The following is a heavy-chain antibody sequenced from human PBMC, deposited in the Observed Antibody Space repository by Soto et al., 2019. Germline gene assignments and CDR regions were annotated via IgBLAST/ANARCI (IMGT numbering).Heavy chain of an antibody. CDR3: ARDPYDILSRHHSGMDV. Sequence: PSETLSLTCTVSGGSISSYYWSWIRQPPGKGLEWIGYIYYSGSTNYNPSLKSRVTISVDTSKNQFSLKLSSVTAADTAVYYCARDPYDILSRHHSGMDVWGQGTMVTVSS. CDR2: IYYSGST. V-gene: IGHV4-59*01. D-gene: IGHD3-9*01. J-gene: IGHJ6*02. CDR1: GGSISSYY.